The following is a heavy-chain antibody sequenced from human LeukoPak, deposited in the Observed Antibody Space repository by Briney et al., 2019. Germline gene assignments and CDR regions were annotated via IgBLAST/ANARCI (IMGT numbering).Heavy chain of an antibody. CDR2: IYHSGST. CDR3: ASLSMVRGVMPKTGGKAFDY. CDR1: GGSISSCDW. D-gene: IGHD3-10*01. V-gene: IGHV4-4*02. Sequence: PSGTLSLTCAASGGSISSCDWWSWVRQPPGEGLEWIGEIYHSGSTNYNPSLKSRVTISVDKSKNPLSLKLSSVTAEDTAVYYCASLSMVRGVMPKTGGKAFDYWGQGTLVTVSS. J-gene: IGHJ4*02.